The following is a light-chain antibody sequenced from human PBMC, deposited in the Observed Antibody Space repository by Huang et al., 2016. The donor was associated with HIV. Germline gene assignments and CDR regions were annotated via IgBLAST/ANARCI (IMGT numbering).Light chain of an antibody. Sequence: AIQLTQSPSFLSASVVDRVTITCRASQDITDALAWYQQKPGKPPKVLIYDASSLESGVPSRFSGSGSGADFTLTISSLQPEDFATYYCQQFKNYPLTFGGGTKVEVK. J-gene: IGKJ4*01. CDR2: DAS. CDR3: QQFKNYPLT. CDR1: QDITDA. V-gene: IGKV1D-13*01.